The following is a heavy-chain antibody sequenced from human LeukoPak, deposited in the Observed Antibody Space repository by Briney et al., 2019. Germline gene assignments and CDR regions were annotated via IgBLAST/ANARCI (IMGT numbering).Heavy chain of an antibody. V-gene: IGHV3-33*06. J-gene: IGHJ4*02. CDR1: GFTFSSYG. CDR3: AKDRKRVGAKYYFDY. CDR2: IWYDGSNK. Sequence: GGSLRLSCAASGFTFSSYGMHGVRQAPGKGLEWVAVIWYDGSNKYYADSVKGRFTISRDNSKNTLYLKMNRLRAEDTAVYYCAKDRKRVGAKYYFDYWGQGTLVTVSS. D-gene: IGHD1-26*01.